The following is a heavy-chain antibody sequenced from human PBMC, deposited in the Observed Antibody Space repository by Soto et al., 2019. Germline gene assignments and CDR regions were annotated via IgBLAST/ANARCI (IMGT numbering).Heavy chain of an antibody. V-gene: IGHV3-21*01. CDR1: GFTFSGYS. Sequence: GGSLRLSCAASGFTFSGYSMNWVRQAPGKGLEWVSSISSSSSYIYYADSVKGRFTISRDNAKNSLYLQMNSLRAEDTAVYYCASRRGYSYGSGGMDVWGQGTTVTVSS. CDR3: ASRRGYSYGSGGMDV. D-gene: IGHD5-18*01. J-gene: IGHJ6*02. CDR2: ISSSSSYI.